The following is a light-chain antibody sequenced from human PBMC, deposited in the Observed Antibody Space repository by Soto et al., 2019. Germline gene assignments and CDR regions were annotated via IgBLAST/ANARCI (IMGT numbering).Light chain of an antibody. CDR3: QQYYSWPRGT. CDR1: QNIISN. V-gene: IGKV3-15*01. CDR2: FAS. J-gene: IGKJ1*01. Sequence: EIVMTQPPGTLSVSPGERATLSCSASQNIISNLAWYQQKPGQAPRLLIFFASTRVTGIPARFSGSGSGTEFTLTISSLQSEDFGVYYCQQYYSWPRGTFGQGTKVDI.